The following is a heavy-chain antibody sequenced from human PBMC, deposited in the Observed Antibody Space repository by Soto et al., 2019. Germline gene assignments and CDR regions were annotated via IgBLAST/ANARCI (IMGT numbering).Heavy chain of an antibody. CDR2: ISNTGINK. J-gene: IGHJ6*02. D-gene: IGHD6-6*01. V-gene: IGHV3-30*18. Sequence: HPGGSLGLSCAASGFTFSTYGMHWVRQAPGKGLEWLAVISNTGINKYYADSVKGRFTISRDNSRDTLFLQMNSLRGEDTAIYYCAKVIRADSTSSNFYYYSGLDVWGQGTTVTVSS. CDR3: AKVIRADSTSSNFYYYSGLDV. CDR1: GFTFSTYG.